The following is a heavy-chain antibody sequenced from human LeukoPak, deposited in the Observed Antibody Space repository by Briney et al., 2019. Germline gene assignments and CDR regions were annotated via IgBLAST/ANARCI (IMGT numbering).Heavy chain of an antibody. CDR2: ISSSSSYI. J-gene: IGHJ3*02. CDR3: ASTRRAVDAFDI. V-gene: IGHV3-21*01. CDR1: GFTFSSYS. Sequence: PGGSLRLSCAASGFTFSSYSMNWVRQAPGKGLEWVSSISSSSSYIYYADSVKGRFTISRDNAKNSLYLQMNSLRAEDTAVYYCASTRRAVDAFDIWGQETMVTVSS.